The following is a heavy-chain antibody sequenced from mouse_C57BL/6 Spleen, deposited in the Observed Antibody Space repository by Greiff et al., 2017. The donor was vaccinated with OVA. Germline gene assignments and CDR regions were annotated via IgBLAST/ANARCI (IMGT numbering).Heavy chain of an antibody. Sequence: VQLQQSGPELVKPGASVKISCKASGYAFSSSWMNWVKQRPGKGLEWIGRIYPGDGDTNYNGKFKGKATLTADKSSSTAYMQLSSLTSEDSAVYFCARSITTVKDYWGQGTTLTVSS. J-gene: IGHJ2*01. CDR3: ARSITTVKDY. V-gene: IGHV1-82*01. CDR2: IYPGDGDT. CDR1: GYAFSSSW. D-gene: IGHD1-1*01.